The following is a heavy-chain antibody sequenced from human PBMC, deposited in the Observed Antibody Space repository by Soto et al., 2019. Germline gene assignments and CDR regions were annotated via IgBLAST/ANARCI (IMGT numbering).Heavy chain of an antibody. J-gene: IGHJ6*02. CDR2: IYYSGST. V-gene: IGHV4-59*01. CDR3: AREPAYCSSTSCYYYYGMDV. CDR1: GGSISSYY. Sequence: SETLSLTCTVSGGSISSYYWSWIRQPPGKGLEWIGYIYYSGSTNYNPSLKSRVTISVDTSKNQFSLKLSSVTAADTAVYYCAREPAYCSSTSCYYYYGMDVWGQGTTVTVSS. D-gene: IGHD2-2*01.